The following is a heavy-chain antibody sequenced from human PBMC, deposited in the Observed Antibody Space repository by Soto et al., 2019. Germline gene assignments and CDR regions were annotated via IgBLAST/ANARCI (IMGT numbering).Heavy chain of an antibody. D-gene: IGHD3-10*01. J-gene: IGHJ6*02. CDR2: IIPNFDTP. CDR1: GGSFNNYA. CDR3: AVAMVREILIFESSGMHV. V-gene: IGHV1-69*01. Sequence: QVHLVQSGAEVKKPGSSVKVSCKTSGGSFNNYAVSWVRQAPGQGLEWMGGIIPNFDTPNYAQKFQDRVTIIAYESTSTVYMELRSLRSNYTAVYYCAVAMVREILIFESSGMHVWGQGTTVIVSS.